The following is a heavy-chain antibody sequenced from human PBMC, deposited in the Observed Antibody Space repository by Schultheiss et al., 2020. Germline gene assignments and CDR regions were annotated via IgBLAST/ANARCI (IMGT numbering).Heavy chain of an antibody. CDR3: ARHRRISWDLDL. Sequence: SETLSLTCTVSGGSISSYYWSWLRQPPGKGLEWIGYLSYTGYTNSNPSLKSRVTMSVDTSKKQFSLKLSSVTAADTAVYYWARHRRISWDLDLWGQGTLVTVSS. D-gene: IGHD6-13*01. CDR1: GGSISSYY. CDR2: LSYTGYT. J-gene: IGHJ4*02. V-gene: IGHV4-59*08.